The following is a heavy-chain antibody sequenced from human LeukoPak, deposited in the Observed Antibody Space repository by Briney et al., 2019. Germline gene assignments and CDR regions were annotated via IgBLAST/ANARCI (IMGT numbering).Heavy chain of an antibody. CDR2: VNREGSDK. CDR1: GFAFSSHW. D-gene: IGHD3-16*01. V-gene: IGHV3-7*01. Sequence: GGSLRLSCAASGFAFSSHWMNWVRQAPGKGLEWVANVNREGSDKNYVDSVKGRFTISRDNAKNSLYLQMNSLRVEDTAVSYCARDGVPGGRDVWGQGTTVTVS. J-gene: IGHJ6*02. CDR3: ARDGVPGGRDV.